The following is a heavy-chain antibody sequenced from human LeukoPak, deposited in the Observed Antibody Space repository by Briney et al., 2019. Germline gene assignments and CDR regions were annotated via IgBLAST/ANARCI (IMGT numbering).Heavy chain of an antibody. D-gene: IGHD6-6*01. V-gene: IGHV4-61*02. CDR3: ARDWVAARPGVHYYYYMDV. CDR1: GGSISSGSYY. CDR2: IYTSGST. J-gene: IGHJ6*03. Sequence: SETLSLTCTVSGGSISSGSYYWSWIRQPAGKGLEWIGRIYTSGSTDYNPSLKSRVTISVDTSKNQFSLKLSSVTAADTAVYYCARDWVAARPGVHYYYYMDVWGKGTTVTVSS.